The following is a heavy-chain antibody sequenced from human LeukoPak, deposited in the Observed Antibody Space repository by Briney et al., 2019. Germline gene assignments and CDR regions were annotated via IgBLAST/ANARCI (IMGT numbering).Heavy chain of an antibody. J-gene: IGHJ6*02. D-gene: IGHD1-1*01. V-gene: IGHV1-69*13. CDR1: GGTFSSYA. CDR3: ARGRRTFYYYYGMDV. Sequence: SVKVSCKASGGTFSSYAISWVRQAPGQGLEWMGGIIPIFGTANYAQKFQGRVTITADESTSTAYMELCSLRSEDTAVYYCARGRRTFYYYYGMDVWGQGTTVTVSS. CDR2: IIPIFGTA.